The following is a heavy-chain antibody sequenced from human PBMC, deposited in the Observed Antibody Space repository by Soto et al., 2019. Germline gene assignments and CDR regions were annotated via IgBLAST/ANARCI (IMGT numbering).Heavy chain of an antibody. Sequence: QVQLVQSGAEVKKPGSSVKVSCKASGGTFSSYAISWVRQAPGQGLEWMGGIIPIFGTANYAQKFQGRVTITADKSTSTAYMELSSLRSEDTAVYYCARASDYDFWSGLPADLYYYYYYGVDVWGQGTTVTVSS. D-gene: IGHD3-3*01. CDR1: GGTFSSYA. CDR2: IIPIFGTA. CDR3: ARASDYDFWSGLPADLYYYYYYGVDV. J-gene: IGHJ6*02. V-gene: IGHV1-69*06.